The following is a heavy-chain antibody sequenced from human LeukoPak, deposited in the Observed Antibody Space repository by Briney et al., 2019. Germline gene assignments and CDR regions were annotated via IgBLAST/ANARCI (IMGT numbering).Heavy chain of an antibody. D-gene: IGHD3-22*01. CDR2: INHSGST. CDR3: ARGLYYYDSSGVFGY. V-gene: IGHV4-34*01. J-gene: IGHJ4*02. Sequence: SETLSLTCAVYGGSFSGYYRSWIRQPPGKGLEWIGEINHSGSTNYNPSLKSRVTISVDTSKNQFSLKLSSVTAADTAVYYCARGLYYYDSSGVFGYWGQGTLVTVSS. CDR1: GGSFSGYY.